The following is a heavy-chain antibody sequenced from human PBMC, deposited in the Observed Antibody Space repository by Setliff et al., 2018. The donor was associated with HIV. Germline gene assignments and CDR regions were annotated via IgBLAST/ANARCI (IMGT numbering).Heavy chain of an antibody. Sequence: GGSLRLSCAASGFTFSSYSMNWVRQAPGKGLEWVSSISSSSSYYADSVKGRFTISRDNAKNSLYLQMNSLRAEDTAVYYCARDRGYYYDSSGLDYWGQGTLVTAPQ. CDR3: ARDRGYYYDSSGLDY. D-gene: IGHD3-22*01. J-gene: IGHJ4*02. V-gene: IGHV3-21*01. CDR2: ISSSSS. CDR1: GFTFSSYS.